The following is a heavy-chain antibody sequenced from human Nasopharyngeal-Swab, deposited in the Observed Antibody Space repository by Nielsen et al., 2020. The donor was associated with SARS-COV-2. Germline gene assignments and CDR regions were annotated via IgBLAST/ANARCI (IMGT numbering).Heavy chain of an antibody. CDR1: GFNFNNYG. CDR2: ISYEGSKK. D-gene: IGHD3-10*01. Sequence: GGSLRLSCEASGFNFNNYGMHWARQAPGKGLEWVAVISYEGSKKFYVASVEGRFTVSRDFSKNTLFLQMSSLRPEDTAVYYCAKATQIFWFGQFRNDAFDVWGRGTMVTASS. CDR3: AKATQIFWFGQFRNDAFDV. J-gene: IGHJ3*01. V-gene: IGHV3-30*18.